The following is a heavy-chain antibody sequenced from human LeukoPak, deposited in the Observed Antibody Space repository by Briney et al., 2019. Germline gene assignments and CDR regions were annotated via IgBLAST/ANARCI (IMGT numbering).Heavy chain of an antibody. CDR2: ISAYNGNT. V-gene: IGHV1-18*01. CDR1: GYTFTNLD. D-gene: IGHD1-14*01. Sequence: GASVKVSCKTSGYTFTNLDINWLRQAPGQGLEWMGWISAYNGNTNYAQKLQGRVTMTTDTSTSTAYMELRSLRSDDTAVYYCARDKPASPNWFDPWGQGTLVTVSS. CDR3: ARDKPASPNWFDP. J-gene: IGHJ5*02.